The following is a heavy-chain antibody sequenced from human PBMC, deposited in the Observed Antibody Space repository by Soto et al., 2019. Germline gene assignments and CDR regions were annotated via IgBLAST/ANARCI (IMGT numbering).Heavy chain of an antibody. Sequence: QVQLVQSGAEVKKPGSSVKVSCKASGGTFSSYAISWVRQAPGQGLEWMGGIIPIFGTANYAQKFQGRVTITADDSTSTAYRELSSLRSEDTAVYYCARDGNGSATTVTNWFDPWGQGTLVTVSS. D-gene: IGHD4-17*01. J-gene: IGHJ5*02. V-gene: IGHV1-69*12. CDR1: GGTFSSYA. CDR2: IIPIFGTA. CDR3: ARDGNGSATTVTNWFDP.